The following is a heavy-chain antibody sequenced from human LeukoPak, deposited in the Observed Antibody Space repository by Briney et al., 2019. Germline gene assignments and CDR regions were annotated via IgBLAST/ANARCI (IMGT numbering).Heavy chain of an antibody. V-gene: IGHV1-69*06. CDR3: AREDYYGSGTD. Sequence: SVNLSCKASGGTFSSYAISWVRQSPGQGLKWMGGIIPIFGTANYAQKFQGRVTITADKSTRTAYMELSSLRSEDTAVYYCAREDYYGSGTDWGQGTLVTVSS. CDR1: GGTFSSYA. J-gene: IGHJ4*02. D-gene: IGHD3-10*01. CDR2: IIPIFGTA.